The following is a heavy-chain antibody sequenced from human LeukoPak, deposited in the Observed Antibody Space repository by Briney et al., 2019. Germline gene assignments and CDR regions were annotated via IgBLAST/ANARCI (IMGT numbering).Heavy chain of an antibody. D-gene: IGHD3-10*01. Sequence: GGSLRLSCAASGFTLSHYWMYWVRQAPGKGLVSVAHMNRDGSSTNYADSVKGRFTISRDNAKNMLYLQMNSLRADDTAVYYCARILGESPRWFDPWGQGTLVTVSS. CDR2: MNRDGSST. CDR1: GFTLSHYW. J-gene: IGHJ5*02. CDR3: ARILGESPRWFDP. V-gene: IGHV3-74*01.